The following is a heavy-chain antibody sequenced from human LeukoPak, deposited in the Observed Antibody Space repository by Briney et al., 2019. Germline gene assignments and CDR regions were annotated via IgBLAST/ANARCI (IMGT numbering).Heavy chain of an antibody. V-gene: IGHV1-18*01. J-gene: IGHJ5*02. CDR2: ISAYNGNT. Sequence: ASVKVSCKASGYTFTSYGISWVRQAPGQGLEWMGWISAYNGNTNYAQKLQGRVTMTTDTSTSTAYMELSRLRSDDTAVYYCASRRSSSWSPFDPWGQGTLVTVSS. D-gene: IGHD6-13*01. CDR3: ASRRSSSWSPFDP. CDR1: GYTFTSYG.